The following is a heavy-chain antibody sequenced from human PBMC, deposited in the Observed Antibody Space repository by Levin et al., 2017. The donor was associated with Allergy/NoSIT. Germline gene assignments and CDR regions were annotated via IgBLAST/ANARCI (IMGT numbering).Heavy chain of an antibody. CDR3: AKDRPSSGWPTFES. CDR1: GFIMSSFA. D-gene: IGHD6-19*01. J-gene: IGHJ4*02. Sequence: PGGSLRLSCSSSGFIMSSFAMSWVRQAPGKGLEWVSSFSNINKAYYADSMVGRFTISRDSSRNILYLQMNNLRGEDTAMYYCAKDRPSSGWPTFESWGQGTLVTVSS. V-gene: IGHV3-23*05. CDR2: FSNINKA.